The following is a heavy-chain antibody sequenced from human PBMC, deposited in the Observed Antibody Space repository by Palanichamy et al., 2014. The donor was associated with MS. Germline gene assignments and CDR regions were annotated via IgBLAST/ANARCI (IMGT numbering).Heavy chain of an antibody. J-gene: IGHJ4*02. V-gene: IGHV3-30*02. CDR1: FSSYG. D-gene: IGHD2-2*01. CDR2: IRYDGSNK. CDR3: AKALTASQGSPLDY. Sequence: FSSYGMHWVRQAPGKGLEWVAFIRYDGSNKYYADSVKGRFTISRDNSKNTLYLQMISPRAEDTAVYCCAKALTASQGSPLDYWGQGTLVTVSS.